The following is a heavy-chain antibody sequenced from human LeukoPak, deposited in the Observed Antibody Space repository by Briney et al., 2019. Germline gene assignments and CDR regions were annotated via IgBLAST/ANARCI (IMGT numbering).Heavy chain of an antibody. D-gene: IGHD6-6*01. J-gene: IGHJ5*02. CDR3: AKQSGLVQLVPWFDP. CDR2: FDPEDGET. V-gene: IGHV1-24*01. CDR1: GYTLTELS. Sequence: ASVKVSCKVSGYTLTELSMHWVRQAPGKGLEWMGGFDPEDGETIYAQKFQGRVTMTEDTSTDTAYMELSSLRSEDTAVYYCAKQSGLVQLVPWFDPWGQGTLVTVSS.